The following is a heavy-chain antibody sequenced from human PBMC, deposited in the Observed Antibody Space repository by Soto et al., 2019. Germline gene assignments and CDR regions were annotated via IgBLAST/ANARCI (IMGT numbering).Heavy chain of an antibody. CDR2: IYYSGST. D-gene: IGHD1-26*01. CDR1: GGSISSGGYY. J-gene: IGHJ5*02. Sequence: PSETLSLTCTVSGGSISSGGYYWSWIRQHPGKGLEWIGYIYYSGSTYYNPSLKSRVTISVDTSKNQFSLKLSSVTAADTAVYYCARRIVGATNVWFDPWGQGTLVTVS. CDR3: ARRIVGATNVWFDP. V-gene: IGHV4-31*03.